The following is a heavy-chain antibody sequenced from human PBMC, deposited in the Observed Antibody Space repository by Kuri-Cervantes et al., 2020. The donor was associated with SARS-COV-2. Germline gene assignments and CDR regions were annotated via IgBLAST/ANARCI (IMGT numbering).Heavy chain of an antibody. CDR1: GFTFSSYA. Sequence: GGSLRLSCAASGFTFSSYAMHWVRQAPGKGLEYVSAISSNGGSTYYADSVKGRFTISRDNSKNTLYLQMGSLRAEDMAVYYCARDPVFFPHYPHDYSNFNYYMDAWGKGTTVTVSS. J-gene: IGHJ6*03. CDR3: ARDPVFFPHYPHDYSNFNYYMDA. V-gene: IGHV3-64*02. CDR2: ISSNGGST. D-gene: IGHD4-11*01.